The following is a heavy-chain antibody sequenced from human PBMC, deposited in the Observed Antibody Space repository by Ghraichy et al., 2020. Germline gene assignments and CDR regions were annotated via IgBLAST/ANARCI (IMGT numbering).Heavy chain of an antibody. D-gene: IGHD2-2*03. CDR1: GGSFSGYY. CDR3: ARGRGYCSSTSCFLLGYYYGMDV. Sequence: SETLSLTCAVYGGSFSGYYWSWIRQPPGKGLEWIGEINHSGSTNYNPSLKSRVTISVDTSKNQFSLKLSSVTAADTAVYYCARGRGYCSSTSCFLLGYYYGMDVWGQGTTVTVSS. CDR2: INHSGST. J-gene: IGHJ6*02. V-gene: IGHV4-34*01.